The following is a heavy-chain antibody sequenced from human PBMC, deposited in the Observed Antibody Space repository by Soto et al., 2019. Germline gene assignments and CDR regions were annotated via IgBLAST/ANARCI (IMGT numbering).Heavy chain of an antibody. CDR3: ARQIAAAGTRWFDP. D-gene: IGHD6-13*01. Sequence: GDSLKISCKGSGYSFTIYWIGWVRQMPGKGLEWMGIIYPGDSDTRYSPSFQGQVTISADKSISTAYLQWSSLKASDTAMYYCARQIAAAGTRWFDPWGQGTLVTVSS. CDR2: IYPGDSDT. CDR1: GYSFTIYW. J-gene: IGHJ5*02. V-gene: IGHV5-51*01.